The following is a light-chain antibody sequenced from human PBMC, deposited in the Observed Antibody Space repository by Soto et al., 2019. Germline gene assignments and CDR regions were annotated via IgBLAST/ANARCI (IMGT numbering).Light chain of an antibody. V-gene: IGKV1-39*01. CDR1: QSISSY. CDR3: QQSYSTPRT. J-gene: IGKJ1*01. CDR2: AAS. Sequence: DIQMTQSPSSLSASVGDRVTITCRASQSISSYLNWYQQKPGKAPKLLIYAASSLQSGVPSRFSGSVSGTDFTLTISSLQPEDFATYYCQQSYSTPRTFGQGTMVDIK.